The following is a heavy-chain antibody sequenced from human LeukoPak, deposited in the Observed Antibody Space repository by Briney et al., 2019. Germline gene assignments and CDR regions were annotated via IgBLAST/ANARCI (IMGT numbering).Heavy chain of an antibody. J-gene: IGHJ3*02. CDR1: GDSISNGDYY. V-gene: IGHV4-30-4*08. CDR3: ARVDGPFDI. CDR2: IYHTGST. Sequence: SETLSLTYTDSGDSISNGDYYWSWIRQPPGKGLEWIAYIYHTGSTYYNPSLRSRVIISVDTSKNQFSLKLSSMTAADMAVYYCARVDGPFDIWGQGTMVTVSS. D-gene: IGHD5-24*01.